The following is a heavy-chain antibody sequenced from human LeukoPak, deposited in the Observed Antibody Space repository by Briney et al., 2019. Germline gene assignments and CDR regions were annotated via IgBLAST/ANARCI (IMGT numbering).Heavy chain of an antibody. J-gene: IGHJ6*03. CDR1: GYTFTSYD. CDR3: ARAHYSSSWYRFYMDV. Sequence: VASVKVSCKASGYTFTSYDINWVRQATGQGLEWMGWMNPNSGNTGYAQKFQGRVTMTRNTSISTAYMELSSLRSEDTAVYYCARAHYSSSWYRFYMDVWGKGTTVTVSS. CDR2: MNPNSGNT. V-gene: IGHV1-8*01. D-gene: IGHD6-13*01.